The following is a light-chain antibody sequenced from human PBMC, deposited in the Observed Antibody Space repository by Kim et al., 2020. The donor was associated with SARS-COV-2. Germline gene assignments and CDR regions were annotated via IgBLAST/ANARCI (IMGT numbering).Light chain of an antibody. CDR1: NIGRKS. V-gene: IGLV3-21*04. CDR2: YDS. J-gene: IGLJ3*02. CDR3: HVWDSSIDHRV. Sequence: SYELTQPPSVSVAPGKTARITCGGNNIGRKSVHWYQQKPGQAPLLVIYYDSDRHSGIPERFSGSNSGNTATLTISRVEAGDEADYYCHVWDSSIDHRVFGGGTQLTVL.